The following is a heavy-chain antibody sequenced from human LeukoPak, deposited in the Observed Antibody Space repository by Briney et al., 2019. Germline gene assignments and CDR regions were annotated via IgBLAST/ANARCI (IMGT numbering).Heavy chain of an antibody. CDR2: INHDGSST. V-gene: IGHV3-74*01. Sequence: GGSLRLSCAASGFTFSSYWMHWVRQAPGKGLVWVSRINHDGSSTTYADSVKGRVTISRDNTKNTMYLQMNSLRAEDTAVYYCARGRLWNIDYWGQGTLVTVSS. J-gene: IGHJ4*02. CDR3: ARGRLWNIDY. CDR1: GFTFSSYW. D-gene: IGHD1/OR15-1a*01.